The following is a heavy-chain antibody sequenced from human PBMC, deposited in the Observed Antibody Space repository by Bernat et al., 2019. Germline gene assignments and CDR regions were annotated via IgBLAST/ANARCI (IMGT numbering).Heavy chain of an antibody. J-gene: IGHJ4*02. CDR2: TKSKTDGGTT. CDR3: TTAAGKVDY. Sequence: EVQLVESGGGLVKPGGSLRLSCAASGFTFSNAWMSWVRQAPGKGLEWVGRTKSKTDGGTTDYAAPVKGRFTISRDDSKNTLYLQMNSLKTEDTAVYYCTTAAGKVDYWGQGTLVTVSS. D-gene: IGHD6-13*01. V-gene: IGHV3-15*01. CDR1: GFTFSNAW.